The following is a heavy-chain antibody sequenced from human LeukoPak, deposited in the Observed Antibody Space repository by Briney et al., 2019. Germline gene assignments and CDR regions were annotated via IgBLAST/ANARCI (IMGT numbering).Heavy chain of an antibody. V-gene: IGHV5-51*01. CDR2: IYPGDSDT. Sequence: GESLKISCKGSGYSFTSYWIGGVRQMRGKGLEWMGIIYPGDSDTRYSPSFQGQVTISADKSISTAYLQWSSLKASDTAMYYCARVPVVPAAISGYFDYWGQGNLVTVSS. J-gene: IGHJ4*02. CDR1: GYSFTSYW. CDR3: ARVPVVPAAISGYFDY. D-gene: IGHD2-2*01.